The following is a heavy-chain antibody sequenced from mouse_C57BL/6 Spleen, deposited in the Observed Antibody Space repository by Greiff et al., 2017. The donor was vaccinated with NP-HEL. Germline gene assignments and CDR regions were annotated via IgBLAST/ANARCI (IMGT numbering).Heavy chain of an antibody. J-gene: IGHJ4*01. CDR3: GIITTVYAMDY. Sequence: EVKLQESGPELVKPGASVKISCKASGYTFTDYYMNWVKQSHGKSLEWIGDINPNNGGTSYNQKFKGKATLTVDKSSSTAYMELRSLTSEDSAVYYCGIITTVYAMDYWGQGTSVTVSS. CDR2: INPNNGGT. CDR1: GYTFTDYY. D-gene: IGHD1-2*01. V-gene: IGHV1-26*01.